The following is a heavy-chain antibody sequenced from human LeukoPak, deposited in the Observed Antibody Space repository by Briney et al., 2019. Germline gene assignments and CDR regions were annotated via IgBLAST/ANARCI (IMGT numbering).Heavy chain of an antibody. CDR2: AFHGGNS. CDR3: ARQAEGSSSGPYFFDC. CDR1: GGSITTSRYY. D-gene: IGHD5-18*01. J-gene: IGHJ4*02. Sequence: PSETLSLTCTVSGGSITTSRYYWGWIRQPPGKVLEWIGSAFHGGNSYYNPSLKSRVTVSVDTSDNQFSLRLTSVTAADTALYYCARQAEGSSSGPYFFDCWGQGTLVTVSS. V-gene: IGHV4-39*01.